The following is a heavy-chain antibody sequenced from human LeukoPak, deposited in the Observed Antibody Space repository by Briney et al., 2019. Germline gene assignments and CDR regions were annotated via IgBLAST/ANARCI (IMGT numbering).Heavy chain of an antibody. CDR2: IYYNGNT. CDR1: GGSISTDNCY. D-gene: IGHD5-24*01. V-gene: IGHV4-39*01. CDR3: ARHRPTMATTGAFDY. Sequence: SETLSLTCTVSGGSISTDNCYWGWIRRPPGKGLEWIGSIYYNGNTYYNPSLKSRVTISVDTSKNQFSLKLSSVTAADTAVYYCARHRPTMATTGAFDYWGQGTLVTVSS. J-gene: IGHJ4*02.